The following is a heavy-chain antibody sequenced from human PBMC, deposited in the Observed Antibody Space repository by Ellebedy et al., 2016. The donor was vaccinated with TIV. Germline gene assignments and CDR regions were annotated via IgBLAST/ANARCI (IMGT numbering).Heavy chain of an antibody. CDR3: AREVQEEWFGELSTYYFDS. V-gene: IGHV3-74*01. CDR2: IKSDGSSI. D-gene: IGHD3-10*01. J-gene: IGHJ4*02. Sequence: PGGSLRLSCAASGFTFSDYWMHWVRQAPGKGLVWVSRIKSDGSSISYADSVKGRFTISRDNAKNSLYLHMNSLRAEDTAVYYCAREVQEEWFGELSTYYFDSWGQGTLVTVSS. CDR1: GFTFSDYW.